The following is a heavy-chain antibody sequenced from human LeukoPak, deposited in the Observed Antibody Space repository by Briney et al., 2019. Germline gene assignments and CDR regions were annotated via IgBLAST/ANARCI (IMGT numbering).Heavy chain of an antibody. CDR1: GFAFSSYA. J-gene: IGHJ4*02. CDR3: AKNYGYYLYYFDY. D-gene: IGHD3-22*01. V-gene: IGHV3-23*01. CDR2: ISGSGGST. Sequence: GGSLRLSCAASGFAFSSYAMSWVRQAPGKGLEWVSAISGSGGSTYYADSVKGRFTISRDNSKNTLYLQMNSLRAEDTAVYYCAKNYGYYLYYFDYWGQGTLVTVSS.